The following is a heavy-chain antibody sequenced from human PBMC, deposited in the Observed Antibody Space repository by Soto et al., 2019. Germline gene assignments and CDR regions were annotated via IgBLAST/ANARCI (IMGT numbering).Heavy chain of an antibody. J-gene: IGHJ6*02. Sequence: QVQLVESGGGVVQPGRSLRLSCAASGFTFSSYGMHWVRQAPGKGLEWVAVISYDGSNKYYADSVKGRFTIFRDNSKNTLYLQMNSLRAEDTAVYYCAKDSGGAGNMDVWGQGTTVTVSS. D-gene: IGHD3-10*01. CDR3: AKDSGGAGNMDV. CDR2: ISYDGSNK. CDR1: GFTFSSYG. V-gene: IGHV3-30*18.